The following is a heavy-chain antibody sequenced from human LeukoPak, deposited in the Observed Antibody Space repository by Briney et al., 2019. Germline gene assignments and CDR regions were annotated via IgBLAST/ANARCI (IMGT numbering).Heavy chain of an antibody. Sequence: PSETLSLTCTVSGGSISSYYWSWIRQPAGKGLEWIGRIHTSGSTNYNPSLKSRVTMSVDTSKNQFSLKLSSVTAADTAVYYCARDAAYYYGSGSYRNGIDYWGQGSLVTVSS. CDR3: ARDAAYYYGSGSYRNGIDY. CDR2: IHTSGST. D-gene: IGHD3-10*01. V-gene: IGHV4-4*07. CDR1: GGSISSYY. J-gene: IGHJ4*02.